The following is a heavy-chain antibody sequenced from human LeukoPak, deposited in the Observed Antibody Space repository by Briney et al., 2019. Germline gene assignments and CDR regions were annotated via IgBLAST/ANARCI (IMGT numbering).Heavy chain of an antibody. V-gene: IGHV3-23*01. CDR1: GFTFSSYA. CDR3: AKTTTGYSSGRFPGWPVDY. Sequence: GGSLRLFCAASGFTFSSYAMYWVRQAPGKGLEWVSGIFGSGGSTHYADSVKGRFTISRDNSKNTVYLQMNSLRAEDTAVYYCAKTTTGYSSGRFPGWPVDYWGQGTLVTVSS. CDR2: IFGSGGST. J-gene: IGHJ4*02. D-gene: IGHD6-19*01.